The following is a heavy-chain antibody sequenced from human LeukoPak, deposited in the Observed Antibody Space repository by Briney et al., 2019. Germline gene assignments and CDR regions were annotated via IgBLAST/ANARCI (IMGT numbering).Heavy chain of an antibody. D-gene: IGHD1-7*01. CDR2: INFDGTST. Sequence: GGSLRLSCAASGFAFSNSWMHWVRQVPGKGLECVSRINFDGTSTTYADSVKGRFTISRDNAKNSLYLQMNSLRAEDTAVYYCARAHNWKYGTFDYWGQGTLVTVSS. J-gene: IGHJ4*02. CDR1: GFAFSNSW. V-gene: IGHV3-74*03. CDR3: ARAHNWKYGTFDY.